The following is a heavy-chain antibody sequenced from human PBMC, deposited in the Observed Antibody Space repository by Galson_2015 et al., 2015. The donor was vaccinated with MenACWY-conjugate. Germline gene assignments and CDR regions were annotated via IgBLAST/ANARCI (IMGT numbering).Heavy chain of an antibody. Sequence: SLRLSCAASGLTVSTKYMSWFRQAPGKGLEGVSLIYAGGSTYYTESVKGRFTISRDNSKNTLSLQMNSLRDEDTAVYYCTRDSWGGGANWGQGTLVTVSS. CDR3: TRDSWGGGAN. J-gene: IGHJ4*02. CDR1: GLTVSTKY. D-gene: IGHD3-16*01. CDR2: IYAGGST. V-gene: IGHV3-66*01.